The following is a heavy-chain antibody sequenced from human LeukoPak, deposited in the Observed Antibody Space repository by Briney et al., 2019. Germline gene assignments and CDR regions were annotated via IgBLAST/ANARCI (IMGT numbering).Heavy chain of an antibody. D-gene: IGHD6-13*01. Sequence: APVKVSCKASGYTFTTYALTWVRQAPGQRLEWMGWINVGNGNTKSSQKFQGRVTITRDMSASTAYMELSSLRSEDTAVYYCARGLGYGVFDPWGQGTLVTVSS. CDR1: GYTFTTYA. CDR2: INVGNGNT. CDR3: ARGLGYGVFDP. V-gene: IGHV1-3*01. J-gene: IGHJ5*02.